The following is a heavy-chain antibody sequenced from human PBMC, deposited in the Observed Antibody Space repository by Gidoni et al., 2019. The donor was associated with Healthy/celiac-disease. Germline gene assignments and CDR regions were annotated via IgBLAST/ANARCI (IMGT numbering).Heavy chain of an antibody. Sequence: QVQLVQSGAEVKKPGSSVKVSRKASGGTFSRYAISWVRQAPGQGREWMGGIIPIFGTANYAQKFQGRVTITADESTSTAYMELSSLRSEDTAVYYCAREQAGGSYYGKFCYWGQGTLVTVSS. CDR3: AREQAGGSYYGKFCY. CDR1: GGTFSRYA. D-gene: IGHD1-26*01. V-gene: IGHV1-69*01. J-gene: IGHJ4*02. CDR2: IIPIFGTA.